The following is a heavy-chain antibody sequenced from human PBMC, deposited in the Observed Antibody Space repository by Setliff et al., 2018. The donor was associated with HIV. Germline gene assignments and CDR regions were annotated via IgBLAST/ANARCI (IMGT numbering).Heavy chain of an antibody. CDR3: AKGAGFYGDYTFDY. D-gene: IGHD4-17*01. CDR2: IYSTGST. CDR1: GASISSGGYY. J-gene: IGHJ4*02. V-gene: IGHV4-61*08. Sequence: SETLSLTCTVSGASISSGGYYWSWIRQSPGRELEWIGYIYSTGSTNYNPSLQSRVSISMDASKNKFSLKVTSVTSADTAVYYCAKGAGFYGDYTFDYWGQGHLVTVSS.